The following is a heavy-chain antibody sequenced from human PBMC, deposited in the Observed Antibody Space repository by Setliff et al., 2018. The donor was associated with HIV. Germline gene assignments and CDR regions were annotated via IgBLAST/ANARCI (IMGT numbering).Heavy chain of an antibody. J-gene: IGHJ6*03. V-gene: IGHV4-59*01. CDR3: ASRSGPIHQDYYYYYMDV. D-gene: IGHD3-3*01. Sequence: PSETLSLTCTVSGGSISSYYWSWIRQPPGKGLEWIGYIYYSGSTNYNPSLKSRVTISVDTSKNQFSLKLSSVTAADTAVYYCASRSGPIHQDYYYYYMDVWGRGTTVTVSS. CDR1: GGSISSYY. CDR2: IYYSGST.